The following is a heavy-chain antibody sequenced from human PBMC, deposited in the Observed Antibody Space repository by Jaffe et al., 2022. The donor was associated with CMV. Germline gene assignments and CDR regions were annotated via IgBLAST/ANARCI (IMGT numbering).Heavy chain of an antibody. CDR2: INPNSGGT. V-gene: IGHV1-2*04. Sequence: QVQLVQSGAEVKKPGASVKVSCKASGYTFTGYYMHWVRQAPGQGLEWMGWINPNSGGTNYAQKFQGWVTMTRDTSISTAYMELSRLRSDDTAVYYCARDRRKLVATTKGGTDYYYYMDVWGKGTTVTVSS. D-gene: IGHD5-12*01. J-gene: IGHJ6*03. CDR3: ARDRRKLVATTKGGTDYYYYMDV. CDR1: GYTFTGYY.